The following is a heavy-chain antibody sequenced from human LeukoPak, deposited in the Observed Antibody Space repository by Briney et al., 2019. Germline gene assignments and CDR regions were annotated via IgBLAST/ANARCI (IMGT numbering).Heavy chain of an antibody. V-gene: IGHV4-59*01. CDR3: ARGYSYGYRWFDP. CDR2: IYYSGST. J-gene: IGHJ5*02. Sequence: SETLSLTCTVSGGSIISYYWSWIRQPPGKGLEWIGYIYYSGSTNYNPSLKSRVTISVDTSKNQFSLKLSSVTAADTAVYYCARGYSYGYRWFDPWGQGTLVTVSS. D-gene: IGHD5-18*01. CDR1: GGSIISYY.